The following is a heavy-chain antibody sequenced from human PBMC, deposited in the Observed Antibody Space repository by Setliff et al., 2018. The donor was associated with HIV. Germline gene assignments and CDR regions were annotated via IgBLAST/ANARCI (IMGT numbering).Heavy chain of an antibody. CDR2: INSDGSST. Sequence: AGGSLRLSCAASGFTFSSYWMHWVRQAPGKGLVWVSRINSDGSSTSYADSVKGRFTISRDNAKNTLYLQMNSLRAEDTAVYYCARDSSGYYDGYYYGMDVWGQGTTVTVSS. V-gene: IGHV3-74*01. J-gene: IGHJ6*02. D-gene: IGHD3-22*01. CDR1: GFTFSSYW. CDR3: ARDSSGYYDGYYYGMDV.